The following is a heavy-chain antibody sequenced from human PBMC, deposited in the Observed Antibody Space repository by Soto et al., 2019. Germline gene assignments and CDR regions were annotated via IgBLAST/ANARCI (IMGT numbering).Heavy chain of an antibody. V-gene: IGHV4-39*01. J-gene: IGHJ4*02. CDR3: ARRYYYGSGSYYNWPFDY. D-gene: IGHD3-10*01. CDR1: GGSISSSSYY. CDR2: IYYSGST. Sequence: QLQLQESGPGLVKPSETLSLTCTVSGGSISSSSYYWGWIRQPPGKGLEWIGSIYYSGSTYYNPSLKIRVTISVDTSKNQFSLKLSSVTAADTAVYYCARRYYYGSGSYYNWPFDYWGQGTLVTVSS.